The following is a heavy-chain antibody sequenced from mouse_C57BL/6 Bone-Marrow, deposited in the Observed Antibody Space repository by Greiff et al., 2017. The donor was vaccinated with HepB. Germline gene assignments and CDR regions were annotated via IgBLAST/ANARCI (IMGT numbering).Heavy chain of an antibody. Sequence: QVQLQQPGAELVMPGASVKLSCKASGYTFTSYWMHWVKQRPGQGLEWIGEIDPSDSYTNYNQKFKGKSTLTVDKSSSTAYMQLSSLTSEDSAVSYCARGGSSYFDYWGQGTTLTVSS. CDR1: GYTFTSYW. CDR2: IDPSDSYT. J-gene: IGHJ2*01. D-gene: IGHD1-1*01. CDR3: ARGGSSYFDY. V-gene: IGHV1-69*01.